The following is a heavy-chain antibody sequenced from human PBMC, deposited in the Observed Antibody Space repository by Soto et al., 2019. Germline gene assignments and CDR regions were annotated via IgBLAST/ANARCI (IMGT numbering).Heavy chain of an antibody. Sequence: QVQLVESGGGVVQPGRSLRLSCAASGFTFSSYGMHWVRQAPGKGLEWVAVIWYDGSNKYYADSVKGRFTISRDNSKNTLYLQMNSLRAEDTAVYYCARDSETQLFDYWGQGTLVTVSS. CDR1: GFTFSSYG. D-gene: IGHD2-2*01. V-gene: IGHV3-33*01. CDR2: IWYDGSNK. J-gene: IGHJ4*02. CDR3: ARDSETQLFDY.